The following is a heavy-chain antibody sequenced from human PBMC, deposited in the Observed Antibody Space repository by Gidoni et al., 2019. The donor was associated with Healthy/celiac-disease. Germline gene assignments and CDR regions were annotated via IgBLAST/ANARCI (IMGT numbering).Heavy chain of an antibody. CDR1: GFTFSRYA. Sequence: EVQLLESGGGLVQPGGSLGPSWAAPGFTFSRYALSWVRQAPGKGLGWVSAISGSGGSTYYADSVKGRFTISRDNSKNTLYLQMNSLRAEDTAVYYCAKEGPVRKKGKQWLVLYFDYWGQGTLVTVSS. CDR3: AKEGPVRKKGKQWLVLYFDY. D-gene: IGHD6-19*01. J-gene: IGHJ4*02. V-gene: IGHV3-23*01. CDR2: ISGSGGST.